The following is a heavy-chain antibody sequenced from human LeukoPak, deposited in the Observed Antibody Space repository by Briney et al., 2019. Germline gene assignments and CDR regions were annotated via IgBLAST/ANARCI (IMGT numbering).Heavy chain of an antibody. CDR3: ARHRIAARGSFDY. CDR2: IYYSGST. Sequence: SETLSLTCTVSGGSIDSSYYYWGWIRQPPGRGLEWIGSIYYSGSTYYNPSLKSRVTISEDTSKNQFSLKLNSVTAADTAVYYCARHRIAARGSFDYWGQGTLVTVSS. V-gene: IGHV4-39*01. D-gene: IGHD6-6*01. CDR1: GGSIDSSYYY. J-gene: IGHJ4*02.